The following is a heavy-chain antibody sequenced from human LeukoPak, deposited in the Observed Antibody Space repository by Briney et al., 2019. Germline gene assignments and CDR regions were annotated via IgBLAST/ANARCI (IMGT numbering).Heavy chain of an antibody. CDR1: GGTFSSYA. CDR3: ARTEESGFWSGYSTYYYYYYMDV. V-gene: IGHV1-69*06. Sequence: GTSVKVSCKASGGTFSSYAINWVRQAPGQGLEWMGGLISIFGTANYAQKFQGRVTITADKSTSTSYMELSSLRSEDTAVYYCARTEESGFWSGYSTYYYYYYMDVWGKGTTVTVSS. D-gene: IGHD3-3*01. J-gene: IGHJ6*03. CDR2: LISIFGTA.